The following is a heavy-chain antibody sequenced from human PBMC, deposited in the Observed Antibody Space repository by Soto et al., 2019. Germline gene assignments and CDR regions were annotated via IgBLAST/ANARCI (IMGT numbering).Heavy chain of an antibody. CDR2: IIPIFGTA. J-gene: IGHJ5*01. D-gene: IGHD2-21*02. Sequence: SVKVSCKASGGTFSSCAISWVRQAPGQGLEWMGGIIPIFGTANYAQKFQGRVTITADESTSTAYMELSSLRSEDTAVYYCARELVVVTAGSNWFDSWGQGTLVTVSS. V-gene: IGHV1-69*13. CDR1: GGTFSSCA. CDR3: ARELVVVTAGSNWFDS.